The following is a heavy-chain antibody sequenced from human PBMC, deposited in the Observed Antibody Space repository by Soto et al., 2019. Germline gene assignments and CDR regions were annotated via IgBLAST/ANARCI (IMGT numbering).Heavy chain of an antibody. D-gene: IGHD2-15*01. J-gene: IGHJ5*02. CDR1: GFSLNTSGVG. CDR3: ARRPALWARSSYNWFDP. V-gene: IGHV2-5*02. Sequence: QITLKESGPTLVKPTQTLALTCTFSGFSLNTSGVGVGWIRQPPGKALEWLALIYWDDDKRYSPSLNTRLTITKDTSKNQVVLTMTNLDPVDTATYFCARRPALWARSSYNWFDPWGQGTLVTVSS. CDR2: IYWDDDK.